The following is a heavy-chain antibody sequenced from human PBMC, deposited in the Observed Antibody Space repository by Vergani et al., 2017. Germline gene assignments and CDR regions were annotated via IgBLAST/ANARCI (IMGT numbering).Heavy chain of an antibody. J-gene: IGHJ3*02. D-gene: IGHD1-26*01. V-gene: IGHV3-7*03. Sequence: EVQLVESGGGLVQPGGSLRLSCAASGFTFSSYWMSWVRQAPGKGLEWVANIKQDGSEKYYVDSVKGRFTISRDNAKNSLYLQMNSLRAEDTAVYYCARETGGGYYGAFDIGGQGTMVTVSS. CDR3: ARETGGGYYGAFDI. CDR1: GFTFSSYW. CDR2: IKQDGSEK.